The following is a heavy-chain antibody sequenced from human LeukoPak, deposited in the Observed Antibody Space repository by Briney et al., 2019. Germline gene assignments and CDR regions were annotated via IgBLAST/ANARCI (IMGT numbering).Heavy chain of an antibody. D-gene: IGHD1-14*01. Sequence: GGCLRLSCAAAGFSFSIYCVGCDRQAAGRVRGWVAVIWNDGSNTYYADYVKGRFTISRDTAKNSLYLQMKSLRAEDTAVYYCARDDPAVNLVSPDVFANCRQGTMATVS. CDR2: IWNDGSNT. CDR1: GFSFSIYC. J-gene: IGHJ3*02. CDR3: ARDDPAVNLVSPDVFAN. V-gene: IGHV3-33*01.